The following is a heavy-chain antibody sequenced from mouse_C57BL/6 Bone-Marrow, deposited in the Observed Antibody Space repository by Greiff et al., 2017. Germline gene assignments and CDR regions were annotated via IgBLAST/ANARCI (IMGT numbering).Heavy chain of an antibody. CDR2: ISYDGSN. J-gene: IGHJ2*01. D-gene: IGHD1-2*01. Sequence: DVQLQESGPGLVKPSQSLSLTCSVTGYSITSGYYWNWIRQFPGNKLEWMGYISYDGSNNYNPSLKNRISITRDTSKNQFFLKLNSVTTEDTATYYCARDPLLRYFDYWGQGTTLTVSS. CDR3: ARDPLLRYFDY. CDR1: GYSITSGYY. V-gene: IGHV3-6*01.